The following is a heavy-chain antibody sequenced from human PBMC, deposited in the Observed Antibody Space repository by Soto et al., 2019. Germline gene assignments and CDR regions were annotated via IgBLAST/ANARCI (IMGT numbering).Heavy chain of an antibody. Sequence: QVQLQESGPGLVKPSETLSLTCTVSGGSISSYYWSWIRQPPWKGLEWIGYIYYSGTTNYNPSLKSRVTISVDTYQNQFSLKLSSVAAADTAVYYCARGVVVPAAMGIYYDYGMDVWGQGTTVTVSS. CDR2: IYYSGTT. J-gene: IGHJ6*02. V-gene: IGHV4-59*01. CDR3: ARGVVVPAAMGIYYDYGMDV. CDR1: GGSISSYY. D-gene: IGHD2-2*01.